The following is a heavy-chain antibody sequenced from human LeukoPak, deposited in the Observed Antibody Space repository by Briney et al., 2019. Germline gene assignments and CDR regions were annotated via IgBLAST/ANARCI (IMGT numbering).Heavy chain of an antibody. CDR3: AKDVSYCSSTSCPRYFDL. V-gene: IGHV3-74*01. D-gene: IGHD2-2*01. CDR1: GFTFSSYW. J-gene: IGHJ2*01. CDR2: INSDGSST. Sequence: GGSLRLSCAASGFTFSSYWMHWVRQAPGKGLVWVSRINSDGSSTSYADSVRGRFTISRDNSKNTLYLQMNSLRAEDTAVYYCAKDVSYCSSTSCPRYFDLWGRGTLVTVSS.